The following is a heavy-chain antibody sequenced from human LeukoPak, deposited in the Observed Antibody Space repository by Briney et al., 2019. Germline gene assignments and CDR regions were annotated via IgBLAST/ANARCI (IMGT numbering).Heavy chain of an antibody. J-gene: IGHJ3*02. CDR3: ARPIAYYYDSSGMGAFDI. CDR1: GGSISSYY. Sequence: KPSETLSLTCTVSGGSISSYYWSWIRQPAGKGLEWMGIIYPGDSDTRYSPSFQGQVTISADKSISTAYLQWSSLKASDTAMYYCARPIAYYYDSSGMGAFDIWGQGTMVTVSS. D-gene: IGHD3-22*01. CDR2: IYPGDSDT. V-gene: IGHV5-51*01.